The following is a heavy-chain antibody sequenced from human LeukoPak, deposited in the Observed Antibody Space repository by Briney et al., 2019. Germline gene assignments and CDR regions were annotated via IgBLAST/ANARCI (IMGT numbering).Heavy chain of an antibody. CDR2: IYYTGTT. D-gene: IGHD3-22*01. CDR1: GNSIGTTYY. Sequence: SETLSLTCSVSGNSIGTTYYWGVIRQPPGKGLEWIAAIYYTGTTYYKPSLKSRVTMSVDTSKNQFSLKLSSVTAADTAVYYCARLDYYDSSGYSGGAFDIWGQGTLVTVPS. J-gene: IGHJ4*02. V-gene: IGHV4-39*07. CDR3: ARLDYYDSSGYSGGAFDI.